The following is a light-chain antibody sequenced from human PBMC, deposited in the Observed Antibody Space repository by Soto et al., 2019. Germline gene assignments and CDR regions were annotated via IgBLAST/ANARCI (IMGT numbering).Light chain of an antibody. J-gene: IGKJ2*01. Sequence: DIQMTQSPSSLSASVGDRVTITCRASQSISTSLNWYQQKPGKAPKFLIYDASRLPSGVPSRFSGSGSGTDFTLTISSLQPEDFATYYCQQSYSTPRYTFGQGTKLEIK. CDR2: DAS. CDR3: QQSYSTPRYT. CDR1: QSISTS. V-gene: IGKV1-39*01.